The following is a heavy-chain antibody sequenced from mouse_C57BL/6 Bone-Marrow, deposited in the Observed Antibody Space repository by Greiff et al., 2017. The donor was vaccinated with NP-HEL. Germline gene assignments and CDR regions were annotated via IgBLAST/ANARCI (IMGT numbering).Heavy chain of an antibody. CDR1: GYTFTSYG. Sequence: VQLQESGAELARPGASVKLSCKASGYTFTSYGISWVKQRTGQGLEWIGEIYPRSGNTYYNEKFKGKATLTADKSSSTAYMELRSLTSEDSAVYFCASPHYYGSSHFDYWGQGTTLTVSS. D-gene: IGHD1-1*01. J-gene: IGHJ2*01. V-gene: IGHV1-81*01. CDR3: ASPHYYGSSHFDY. CDR2: IYPRSGNT.